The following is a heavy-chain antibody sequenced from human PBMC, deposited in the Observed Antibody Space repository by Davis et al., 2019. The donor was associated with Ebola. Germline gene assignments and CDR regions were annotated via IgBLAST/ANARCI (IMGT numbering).Heavy chain of an antibody. V-gene: IGHV3-30-3*01. Sequence: GGSLRLSCAASGFTFSSYAMHWVCQAPGKGLEWVAVISYDGSNKYYADSVKGRFTISRDNAKNSLYLQMNSLRAEDTAVYYCARGYSGSYYGANWFDPWGQGTLVTVSS. J-gene: IGHJ5*02. CDR3: ARGYSGSYYGANWFDP. D-gene: IGHD1-26*01. CDR1: GFTFSSYA. CDR2: ISYDGSNK.